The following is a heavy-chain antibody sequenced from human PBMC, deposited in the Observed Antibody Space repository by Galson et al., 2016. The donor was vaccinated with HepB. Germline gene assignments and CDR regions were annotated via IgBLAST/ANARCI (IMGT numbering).Heavy chain of an antibody. J-gene: IGHJ4*02. V-gene: IGHV4-61*01. CDR1: GGSVSSGYYY. D-gene: IGHD3-16*01. CDR2: IYYTGST. CDR3: ATLTSSSFEARFDY. Sequence: SETLSLTCSVSGGSVSSGYYYWSWIRQPPGKGLEWIGHIYYTGSTNYHPSLKSRLTMSVDTSKNQFSLKLNSVTAGDTAVYYCATLTSSSFEARFDYWGQGTLVTVSS.